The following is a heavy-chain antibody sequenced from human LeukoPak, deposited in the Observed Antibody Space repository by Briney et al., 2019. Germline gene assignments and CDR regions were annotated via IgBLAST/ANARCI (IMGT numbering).Heavy chain of an antibody. Sequence: GGSLRLSCAASGFTFSSYAMSWVRQAPGKGLEWVSAISSSGGNTYYADSVKGRFTISRDNSKNTLYLQMNSLRAEDTAIYYCAKERVGATLFDYWGQGTLVTVSS. CDR2: ISSSGGNT. CDR3: AKERVGATLFDY. D-gene: IGHD1-26*01. V-gene: IGHV3-23*01. CDR1: GFTFSSYA. J-gene: IGHJ4*02.